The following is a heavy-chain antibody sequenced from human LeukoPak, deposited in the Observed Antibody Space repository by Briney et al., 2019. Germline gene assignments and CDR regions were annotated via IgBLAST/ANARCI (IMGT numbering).Heavy chain of an antibody. CDR2: INHSGST. CDR1: GGSISSGGYS. D-gene: IGHD2-2*01. Sequence: SQTLSLTCAVSGGSISSGGYSWSWIRQPPGKGLEWIGEINHSGSTNYNPSLKSRVTISVDTSKNQFSLKLSSVTAADTAVYYCARGPEDIVVVPAALNWFDPWGQGTLVTVSS. CDR3: ARGPEDIVVVPAALNWFDP. J-gene: IGHJ5*02. V-gene: IGHV4-30-2*01.